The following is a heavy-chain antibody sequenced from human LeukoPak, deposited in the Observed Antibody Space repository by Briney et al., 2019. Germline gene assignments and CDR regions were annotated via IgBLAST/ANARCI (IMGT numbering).Heavy chain of an antibody. J-gene: IGHJ4*02. CDR3: ARGGDSSGFKLYIFDY. CDR1: GYTFTSYY. D-gene: IGHD3-22*01. V-gene: IGHV1-46*01. Sequence: ASVKVSCKVSGYTFTSYYMHWVRQAPGQGLEWMGIINPSGGSTSYAQKFQGRVTMTRDTSTSTVYMELSSLRSEDTAVYYCARGGDSSGFKLYIFDYWGQGTLVTVSS. CDR2: INPSGGST.